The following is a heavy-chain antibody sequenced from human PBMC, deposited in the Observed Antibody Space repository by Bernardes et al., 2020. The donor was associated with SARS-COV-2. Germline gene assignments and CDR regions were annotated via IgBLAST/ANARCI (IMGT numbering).Heavy chain of an antibody. CDR2: IDLGGDT. J-gene: IGHJ3*02. V-gene: IGHV3-13*01. Sequence: GWSLRLSCAASGFTFSSYDMHWVRQAPGKGLEWVSNIDLGGDTFYADSVKGRFTISRENAKRSLYLQMNSLSAGDTAVYFCARDGRRHGISDAFDIWGQGTMVTVSS. CDR1: GFTFSSYD. D-gene: IGHD2-15*01. CDR3: ARDGRRHGISDAFDI.